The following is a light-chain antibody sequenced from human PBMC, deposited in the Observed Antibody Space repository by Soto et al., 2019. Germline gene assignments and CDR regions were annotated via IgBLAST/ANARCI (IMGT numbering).Light chain of an antibody. CDR1: SSNIGRNA. CDR2: SSY. J-gene: IGLJ2*01. V-gene: IGLV1-44*01. Sequence: QSVLTQPPSASGTPGQRVTISCSGSSSNIGRNAVNWYQQLPGAAPTLLIYSSYQRPSGVPDRFSGSKSGTSGSLAIRGRQSEDEAAYYCAVWDDSLSAVVFGGGTKLTVL. CDR3: AVWDDSLSAVV.